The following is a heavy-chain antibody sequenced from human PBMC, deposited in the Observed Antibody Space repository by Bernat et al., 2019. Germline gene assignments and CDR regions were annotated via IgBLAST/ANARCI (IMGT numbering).Heavy chain of an antibody. CDR1: GFTFNSYG. V-gene: IGHV3-30*02. D-gene: IGHD5-18*01. J-gene: IGHJ4*02. CDR2: IRYDGSNK. Sequence: QVQLVESGGGVVQPGGSLRLSCATSGFTFNSYGMHWVRQAPGKGLEWVAFIRYDGSNKNHADSVKGRFTISRDNSKNTLYLQMNSLRGEDTAVYYCAKDRGRGYTYGVGDDDYWGQGTLVTVSS. CDR3: AKDRGRGYTYGVGDDDY.